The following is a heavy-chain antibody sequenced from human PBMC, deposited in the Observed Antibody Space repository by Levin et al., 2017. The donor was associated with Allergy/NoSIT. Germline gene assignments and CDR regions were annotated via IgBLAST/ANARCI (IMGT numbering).Heavy chain of an antibody. CDR2: TSSDGSDK. V-gene: IGHV3-30*18. J-gene: IGHJ4*02. CDR3: AKDRQQWLVRIFDS. D-gene: IGHD6-19*01. CDR1: GFTFRSYA. Sequence: LSLTCAASGFTFRSYAMHWVRQAPGKGLEWVTLTSSDGSDKDYADSVQGRFTISRDNSKNTLFLQMNSLRPEDTAVYYCAKDRQQWLVRIFDSWGQGTLVTVSS.